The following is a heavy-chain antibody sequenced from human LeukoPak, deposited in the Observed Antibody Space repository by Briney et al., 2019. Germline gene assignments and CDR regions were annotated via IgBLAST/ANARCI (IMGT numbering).Heavy chain of an antibody. V-gene: IGHV3-30*18. J-gene: IGHJ4*02. Sequence: GGSLRLSCAASGFTFSSYGMHWVRQAPGKGLEWVAVISYDGSNKNCADSVRGRFTISRDNSKNTLFLQMNSLRPEDTAVYYCAKDTAPYYSIFHYWGQGTLVTVSS. CDR3: AKDTAPYYSIFHY. CDR1: GFTFSSYG. D-gene: IGHD3-10*01. CDR2: ISYDGSNK.